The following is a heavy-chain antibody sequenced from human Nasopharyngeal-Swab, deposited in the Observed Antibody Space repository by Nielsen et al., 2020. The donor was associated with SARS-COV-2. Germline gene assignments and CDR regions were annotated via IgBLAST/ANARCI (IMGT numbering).Heavy chain of an antibody. J-gene: IGHJ6*02. CDR3: ARDLSVVVPAATISYYYYGMDV. D-gene: IGHD2-2*01. CDR1: GFTFSSYS. V-gene: IGHV3-21*01. CDR2: ISSSSSYI. Sequence: GGSLRLSCAASGFTFSSYSMNWVRQAPGKGLEWVSSISSSSSYIYYADSVKGRFTISRDNAKNSLYLQMNSLRAEDTAVYYCARDLSVVVPAATISYYYYGMDVWGQGTTVTVSS.